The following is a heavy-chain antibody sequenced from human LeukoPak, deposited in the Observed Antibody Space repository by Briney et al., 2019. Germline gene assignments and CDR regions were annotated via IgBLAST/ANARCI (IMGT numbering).Heavy chain of an antibody. D-gene: IGHD1-26*01. Sequence: GGSLRLSCAASGFTFSNYDMNWVRQAPGKGLEWVSAISGSGGSTYYADSVKGRFTISRDNSKNTLYLQMNSLRAEETAVYYCAKDGQEVAATPRYNWFDPWGQGTLVTVSS. J-gene: IGHJ5*02. CDR1: GFTFSNYD. CDR2: ISGSGGST. CDR3: AKDGQEVAATPRYNWFDP. V-gene: IGHV3-23*01.